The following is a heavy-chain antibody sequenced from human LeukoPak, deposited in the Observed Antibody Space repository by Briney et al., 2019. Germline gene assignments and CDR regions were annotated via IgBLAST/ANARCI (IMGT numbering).Heavy chain of an antibody. CDR3: ARDKPSSIAARFDY. J-gene: IGHJ4*02. D-gene: IGHD6-6*01. V-gene: IGHV3-74*01. CDR1: GFTFSSYW. CDR2: INSDGSST. Sequence: GGSLRLSCAASGFTFSSYWMHWVRQAPGKGLVWVSRINSDGSSTSYADSVKGRFTISRDDAKNTLYLQMNSLRAEGTAVYYCARDKPSSIAARFDYWGQGTLVTVSS.